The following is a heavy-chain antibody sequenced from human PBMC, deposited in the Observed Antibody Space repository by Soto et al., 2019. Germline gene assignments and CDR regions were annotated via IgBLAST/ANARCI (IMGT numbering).Heavy chain of an antibody. J-gene: IGHJ4*02. D-gene: IGHD3-16*01. CDR1: GGTFSSYT. V-gene: IGHV1-69*02. Sequence: ASVKVSCKASGGTFSSYTISWVRQAPGQGLEWMGRIIPILGIANYAQKFQGSVTINANKSTSTAYMELSSLRSEDTPVNYCARKLVGGRSSRYFDYWGQGTLVTVSS. CDR2: IIPILGIA. CDR3: ARKLVGGRSSRYFDY.